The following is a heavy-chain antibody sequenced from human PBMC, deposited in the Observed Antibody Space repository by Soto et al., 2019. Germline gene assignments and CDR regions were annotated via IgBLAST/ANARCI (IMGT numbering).Heavy chain of an antibody. Sequence: QVQLVESGGGVVQPGRSLRLSCAASGFTFSSYGMHWVRQAPGKGLEWVAVIWYDGSNKYYADSVKGRFTISRDNSKNPLYLQMNSLRAEDTAVYYCARIGNSGYDPIDYWGQGTLVTVSS. CDR2: IWYDGSNK. CDR1: GFTFSSYG. CDR3: ARIGNSGYDPIDY. J-gene: IGHJ4*02. D-gene: IGHD5-12*01. V-gene: IGHV3-33*01.